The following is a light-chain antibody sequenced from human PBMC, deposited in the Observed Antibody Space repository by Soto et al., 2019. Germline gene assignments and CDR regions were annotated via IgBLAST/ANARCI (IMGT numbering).Light chain of an antibody. Sequence: DIQMTQSPSSLSASVGDRVTITCQASQDISNYLNWYQQKPGKAPKLLIYDASNLETGVPSRFSGSGSGTDFTFPISSLQPGDTATYYCQQYDNLQLTFGGGTKVEIK. CDR2: DAS. V-gene: IGKV1-33*01. CDR1: QDISNY. CDR3: QQYDNLQLT. J-gene: IGKJ4*01.